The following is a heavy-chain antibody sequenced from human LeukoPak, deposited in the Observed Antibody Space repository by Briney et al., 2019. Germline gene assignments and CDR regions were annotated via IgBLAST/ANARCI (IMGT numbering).Heavy chain of an antibody. CDR2: IYSGGAT. Sequence: GRSLRLSCAASGITVSTNYMSWVRQAPGKGLEWVSIIYSGGATFYADSVKGRFTISRDNSKNTLYLQMNSLRAEDTAVYYCARYRPDYYDSSGYRGAFDIWGQGTMVTVSS. CDR3: ARYRPDYYDSSGYRGAFDI. D-gene: IGHD3-22*01. J-gene: IGHJ3*02. CDR1: GITVSTNY. V-gene: IGHV3-53*01.